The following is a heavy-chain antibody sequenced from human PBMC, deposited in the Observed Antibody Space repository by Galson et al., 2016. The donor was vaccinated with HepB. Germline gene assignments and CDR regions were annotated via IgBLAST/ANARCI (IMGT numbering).Heavy chain of an antibody. Sequence: SLRLSCAASAFTSENYAMSWVRQAPGKGLEWVANIKQDGSEKYYVDSVKGRFTISRDNAKNSLHLQMNSLRAEDTAVYYCARESCQGYCLYHYYGMDVWGQGTTVTVSS. CDR2: IKQDGSEK. J-gene: IGHJ6*02. D-gene: IGHD2-15*01. V-gene: IGHV3-7*01. CDR3: ARESCQGYCLYHYYGMDV. CDR1: AFTSENYA.